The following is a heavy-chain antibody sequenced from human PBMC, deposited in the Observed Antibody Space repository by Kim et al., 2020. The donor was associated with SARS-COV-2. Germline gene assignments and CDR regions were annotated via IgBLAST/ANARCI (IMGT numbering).Heavy chain of an antibody. CDR1: GFTFSSYA. V-gene: IGHV3-23*01. CDR3: AKGDQTVLYYCRGYDY. D-gene: IGHD2-15*01. CDR2: LSGSGANT. Sequence: GGSLRLSCAASGFTFSSYALSWVRQAPGKGLEWVSGLSGSGANTYYADSVKGRFTISRDNSKSMLYLWMTSLKVEDMAVYYCAKGDQTVLYYCRGYDYWG. J-gene: IGHJ4*01.